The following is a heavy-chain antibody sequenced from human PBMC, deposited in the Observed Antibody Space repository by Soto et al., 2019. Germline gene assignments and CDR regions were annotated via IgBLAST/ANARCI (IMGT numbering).Heavy chain of an antibody. CDR1: GYSFTSYW. Sequence: EVQLVQSGAEVKKPGAALKISCKGSGYSFTSYWIGWVRQMPGKGLEWMGIIYPGDSDTRYSPSFQGQVTISADKSISTAYLQWSSLKASDTAMYYCARLSPCSGGSCSVYYFDYWGQGTLVTVSS. CDR2: IYPGDSDT. D-gene: IGHD2-15*01. CDR3: ARLSPCSGGSCSVYYFDY. V-gene: IGHV5-51*01. J-gene: IGHJ4*02.